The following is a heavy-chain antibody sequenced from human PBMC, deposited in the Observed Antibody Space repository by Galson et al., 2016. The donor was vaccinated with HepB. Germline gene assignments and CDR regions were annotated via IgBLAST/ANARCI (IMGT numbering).Heavy chain of an antibody. D-gene: IGHD3-22*01. V-gene: IGHV3-66*01. CDR3: ARAVRGSLLSDP. CDR1: GFTVSRSY. Sequence: SLRLSCAASGFTVSRSYISWVRQAPGEGLEWVSVIYSDGSTYYADSVKGSFTISRDNSRNTVYLQMNSLRVEDTAVYYCARAVRGSLLSDPWGQGTLVTVSS. J-gene: IGHJ5*02. CDR2: IYSDGST.